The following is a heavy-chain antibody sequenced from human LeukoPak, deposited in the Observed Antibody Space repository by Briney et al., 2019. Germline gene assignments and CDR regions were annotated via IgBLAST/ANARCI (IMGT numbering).Heavy chain of an antibody. J-gene: IGHJ4*02. D-gene: IGHD2-15*01. CDR3: ARGQYDGNCQGGFYYYDF. CDR1: VGSFSGYY. Sequence: SETLSLNCAVSVGSFSGYYWSWIRQSPGKGLEWIGDISHTGGATYNPSLRGRASISVASPKKQVFLELTSVTGADTALYFCARGQYDGNCQGGFYYYDFWGQGTLVTVSS. CDR2: ISHTGGA. V-gene: IGHV4-34*01.